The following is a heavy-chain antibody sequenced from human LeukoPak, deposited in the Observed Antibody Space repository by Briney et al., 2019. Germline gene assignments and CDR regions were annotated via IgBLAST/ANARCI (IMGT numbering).Heavy chain of an antibody. Sequence: GESLRLSCVPSGFTVSSNYMSWVRQAPGKGLEWVSLIYNSGSTYYTDSVKGRFTISRDNSKNTLYLQMNSLRAEDTAVYYCTRRGDGGRSFDFWGQGTLVTVSS. V-gene: IGHV3-53*01. J-gene: IGHJ4*02. D-gene: IGHD4-23*01. CDR3: TRRGDGGRSFDF. CDR1: GFTVSSNY. CDR2: IYNSGST.